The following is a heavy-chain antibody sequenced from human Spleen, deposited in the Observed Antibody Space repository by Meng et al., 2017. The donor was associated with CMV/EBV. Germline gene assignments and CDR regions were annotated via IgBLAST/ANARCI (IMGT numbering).Heavy chain of an antibody. J-gene: IGHJ4*02. CDR3: ASPTITSGHFDC. D-gene: IGHD4-11*01. CDR1: GFTFSSYA. V-gene: IGHV3-23*01. Sequence: GESLKISCAASGFTFSSYAMSWVRQAPGKGLEWVSGISASGGSTYNADSVKGRFTISRDNSKNTLYLQMNSLRAEDTAVYYCASPTITSGHFDCWGQGTLVTVSS. CDR2: ISASGGST.